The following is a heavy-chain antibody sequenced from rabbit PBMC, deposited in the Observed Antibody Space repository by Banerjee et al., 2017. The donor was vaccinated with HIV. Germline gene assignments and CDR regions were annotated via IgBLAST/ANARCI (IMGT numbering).Heavy chain of an antibody. CDR3: ARDRASSSGYAFNL. Sequence: QEQLEESGGDLVKPEGSLALTCKASGFTISSSYYMCWVRQAPGKGLEWIACIYAGSSGSTYYASWAKGRFTISKTSSTTVTLQMTSLTAADTATYFCARDRASSSGYAFNLWGPGTLVTVS. D-gene: IGHD1-1*01. V-gene: IGHV1S45*01. J-gene: IGHJ4*01. CDR1: GFTISSSYY. CDR2: IYAGSSGST.